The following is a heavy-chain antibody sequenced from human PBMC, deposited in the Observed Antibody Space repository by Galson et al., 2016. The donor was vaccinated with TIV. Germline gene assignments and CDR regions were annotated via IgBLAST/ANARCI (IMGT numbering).Heavy chain of an antibody. D-gene: IGHD6-13*01. CDR1: GFTFSNYE. Sequence: SLRLSCAASGFTFSNYEMSWVRQAPGKGLEWLSHISSSGGTIYSADSVKGRFTISRDNGKKSLFLQMKSLRVEDTAVYYCAGGSFRSSWTSIYPYYGMDVWGQGTTVTVSS. J-gene: IGHJ6*02. CDR2: ISSSGGTI. V-gene: IGHV3-48*03. CDR3: AGGSFRSSWTSIYPYYGMDV.